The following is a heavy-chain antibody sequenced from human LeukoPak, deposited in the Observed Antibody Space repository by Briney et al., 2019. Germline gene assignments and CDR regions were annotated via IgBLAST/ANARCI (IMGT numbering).Heavy chain of an antibody. Sequence: SETLSLTCAVSGGSIGKIDWWSWVRQPPGKGLEWVGEIFHTGTANYNPSLKSRLTISVDTSKNQFSLKLSSVTAADTAVYYCARPKIEMATIIYWYFDLWGRGTLVTVSS. D-gene: IGHD5-24*01. J-gene: IGHJ2*01. CDR3: ARPKIEMATIIYWYFDL. V-gene: IGHV4-4*02. CDR2: IFHTGTA. CDR1: GGSIGKIDW.